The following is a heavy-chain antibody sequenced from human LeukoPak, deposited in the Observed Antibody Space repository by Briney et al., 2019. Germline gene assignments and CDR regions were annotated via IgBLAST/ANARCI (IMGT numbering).Heavy chain of an antibody. Sequence: QPGGSLRLSCAASGFTFDDYAMHWVRLAPGKGLEWVSGIDRNGDSTGYADSVEGRFTISRDNAKNSLYLQMNSLRAEDTALYYCAKDGEDSSSWAWGQGTLVTVSS. CDR3: AKDGEDSSSWA. V-gene: IGHV3-9*01. D-gene: IGHD6-13*01. CDR1: GFTFDDYA. CDR2: IDRNGDST. J-gene: IGHJ5*02.